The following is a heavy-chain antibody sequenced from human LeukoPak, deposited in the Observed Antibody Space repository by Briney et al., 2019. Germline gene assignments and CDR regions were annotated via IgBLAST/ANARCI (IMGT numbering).Heavy chain of an antibody. CDR2: INTDGSST. V-gene: IGHV3-74*01. D-gene: IGHD2-8*02. J-gene: IGHJ3*02. CDR1: GFAFSSYW. CDR3: ARVGGVSDAFDI. Sequence: GGSLRLSCAASGFAFSSYWMHWVRQAPGKGLVWVSRINTDGSSTSYADSVKGRFTISRDNAKNTLYLQMNSLRAEDTAVYYCARVGGVSDAFDIWGQGTMVTVSS.